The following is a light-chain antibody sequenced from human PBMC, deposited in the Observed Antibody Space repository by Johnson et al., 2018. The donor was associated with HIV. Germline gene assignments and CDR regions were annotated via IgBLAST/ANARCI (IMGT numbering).Light chain of an antibody. CDR3: GTWDSSLSAYV. CDR1: SSNIGNNY. Sequence: QLVLTQPPSVSAAPGQKVTISCSGSSSNIGNNYVSWYRQLPGTAPQLLIYENNKRPSGIPDRFSGSKSGTSATLGITGLQTGDEAYYYCGTWDSSLSAYVFGTGTKVTAL. V-gene: IGLV1-51*02. J-gene: IGLJ1*01. CDR2: ENN.